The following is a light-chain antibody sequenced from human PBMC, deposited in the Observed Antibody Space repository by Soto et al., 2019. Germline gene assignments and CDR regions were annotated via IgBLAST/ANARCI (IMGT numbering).Light chain of an antibody. CDR2: AAS. Sequence: EIVLTQSPGTLSLSPGERATLSCRASQSVSSSFLAWYQQKPGQAPRLLLYAASSRATGIPDGFSGSGSGTAFTLTISRLEPEDFAVYYCQQYGSSPGALTFGGGTKVEIK. CDR1: QSVSSSF. J-gene: IGKJ4*01. V-gene: IGKV3-20*01. CDR3: QQYGSSPGALT.